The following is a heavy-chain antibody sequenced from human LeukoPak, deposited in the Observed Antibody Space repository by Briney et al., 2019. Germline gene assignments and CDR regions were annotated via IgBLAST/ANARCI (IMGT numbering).Heavy chain of an antibody. CDR1: GFTFSSHG. Sequence: GGSLRLSCAASGFTFSSHGMNWVRQAPGKGLEWVSGITGGGTTYYADSVKGRFTISRDNSKNTLYLQMNSLRAEDTAVYYCAKRGYDILTGYYNEDYFDYWGQGTLVTVSS. CDR2: ITGGGTT. J-gene: IGHJ4*02. V-gene: IGHV3-23*01. D-gene: IGHD3-9*01. CDR3: AKRGYDILTGYYNEDYFDY.